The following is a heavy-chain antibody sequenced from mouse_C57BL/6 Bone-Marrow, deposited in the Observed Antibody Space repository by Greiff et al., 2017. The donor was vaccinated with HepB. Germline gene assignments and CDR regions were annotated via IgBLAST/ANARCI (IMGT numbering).Heavy chain of an antibody. V-gene: IGHV1-55*01. CDR1: GYTFTSYW. J-gene: IGHJ2*01. CDR3: AREEGYYGYFDY. Sequence: QVQLKQSGAELVKPGASVKMSCKASGYTFTSYWITWVKQRPGQGLEWIGDIYPGSGSTNYNEKFKSKATLTVDTSSSTAYMQLSSLTSEDSAVYYCAREEGYYGYFDYWGQGTTLTVSS. CDR2: IYPGSGST. D-gene: IGHD1-1*02.